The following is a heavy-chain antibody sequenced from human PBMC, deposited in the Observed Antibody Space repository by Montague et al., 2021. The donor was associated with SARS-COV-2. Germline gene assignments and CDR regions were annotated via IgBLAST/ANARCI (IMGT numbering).Heavy chain of an antibody. Sequence: PALVNPTQTLTLTCTLSGFSLSTSGMCVSWIRQPPGKALEWLARIDWDDDKYYSTSLKTRLTISNGTSKNQVVLTMTNMDPVDTATYYCARTPYYYDSSGYYYGAFDIWGQGTMVTVSS. CDR3: ARTPYYYDSSGYYYGAFDI. D-gene: IGHD3-22*01. CDR2: IDWDDDK. V-gene: IGHV2-70*11. CDR1: GFSLSTSGMC. J-gene: IGHJ3*02.